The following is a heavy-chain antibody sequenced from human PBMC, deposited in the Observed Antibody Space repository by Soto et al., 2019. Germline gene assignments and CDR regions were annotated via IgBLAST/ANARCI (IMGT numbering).Heavy chain of an antibody. CDR3: AKDRKGVVVVAANFDY. V-gene: IGHV3-23*01. J-gene: IGHJ4*02. Sequence: EVQLLESGGGLVQPGGSLRLSCAASGFTFSSYAMSWVRQAPGKGLEWVSAISGSGGSTYYADSVKGRFTISRDNSKNTLYLQMKSLRAEDTAVYYCAKDRKGVVVVAANFDYWGQRTLLTVSS. CDR1: GFTFSSYA. D-gene: IGHD2-15*01. CDR2: ISGSGGST.